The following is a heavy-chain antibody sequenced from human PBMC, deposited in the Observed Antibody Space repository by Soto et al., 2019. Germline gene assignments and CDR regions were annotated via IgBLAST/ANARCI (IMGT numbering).Heavy chain of an antibody. D-gene: IGHD2-2*01. CDR1: GFTFSSYA. CDR2: ISGSGGGT. J-gene: IGHJ6*02. CDR3: AKVPAAVYYYYGMDV. Sequence: GGSLRLSCAASGFTFSSYAMSWVRQAPGKGLEWVSAISGSGGGTYYADSVKGRFTISRDNSKNTLYLQMNSLRAEDTAVYYCAKVPAAVYYYYGMDVWGQGTTVTVSS. V-gene: IGHV3-23*01.